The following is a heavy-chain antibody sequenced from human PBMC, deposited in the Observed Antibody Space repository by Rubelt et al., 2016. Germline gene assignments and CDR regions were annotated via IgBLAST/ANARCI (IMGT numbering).Heavy chain of an antibody. V-gene: IGHV2-26*01. CDR3: AYPSIAYRDDIFDAFDI. CDR1: GFSLSNARMG. J-gene: IGHJ3*02. D-gene: IGHD4-17*01. CDR2: IFSNDEK. Sequence: QITLKESGPTLVKPTETLTLTCTVSGFSLSNARMGVSWIRQPPGKALEWLAHIFSNDEKSYSTSLKSRLTISKDTSKSQVVLTMTNMDPVDTATYYCAYPSIAYRDDIFDAFDIWGQGTMVTVSS.